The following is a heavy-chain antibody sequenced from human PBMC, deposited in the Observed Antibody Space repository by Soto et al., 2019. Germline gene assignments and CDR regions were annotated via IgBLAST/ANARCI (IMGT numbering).Heavy chain of an antibody. J-gene: IGHJ6*02. D-gene: IGHD6-13*01. CDR1: GASFGGYY. Sequence: SVTLTLTCAVYGASFGGYYWSWIRQPPGKGLEWIGEINHSGSTNYNPSLKSRVTISVDTSKNQFSLELSCVTAADTAVYYCGRGRGAAYYYYYHGMDGWGQGTTVTVSS. CDR2: INHSGST. V-gene: IGHV4-34*01. CDR3: GRGRGAAYYYYYHGMDG.